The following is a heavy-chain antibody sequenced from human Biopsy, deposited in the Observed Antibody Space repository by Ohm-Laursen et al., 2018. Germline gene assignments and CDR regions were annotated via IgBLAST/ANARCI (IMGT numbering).Heavy chain of an antibody. CDR2: ISYSGTT. D-gene: IGHD3-22*01. Sequence: TLSLTCTVSGGSIGGGEYYWNWIRQHPGKGLEWIGLISYSGTTFYNPSLESLLTISIDTSKIHFSLNLRSVTAADTAVYYCARGVPHYDGSGFPLAGYWYFDLWGRGTLVTVSS. J-gene: IGHJ2*01. V-gene: IGHV4-31*01. CDR3: ARGVPHYDGSGFPLAGYWYFDL. CDR1: GGSIGGGEYY.